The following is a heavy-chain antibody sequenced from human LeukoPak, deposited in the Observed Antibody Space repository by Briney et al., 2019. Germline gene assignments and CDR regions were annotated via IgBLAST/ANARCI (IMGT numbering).Heavy chain of an antibody. Sequence: PSETLSLTCSVSGGSISSGAYYWSWIRQPPGKGLEWIGEINHSGSTNYNPSLKSRVTISVDTSKNQFSLKLSSVTAADTAVYYCATLGAYGYYYYYGMDVWGQGTTVTVSS. V-gene: IGHV4-34*01. D-gene: IGHD4-17*01. CDR3: ATLGAYGYYYYYGMDV. CDR2: INHSGST. CDR1: GGSISSGAYY. J-gene: IGHJ6*02.